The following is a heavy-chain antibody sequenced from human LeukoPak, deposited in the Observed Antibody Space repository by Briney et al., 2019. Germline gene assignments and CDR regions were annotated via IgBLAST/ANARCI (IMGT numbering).Heavy chain of an antibody. V-gene: IGHV3-7*01. CDR2: IKPDGSGK. CDR3: VRGGSDY. D-gene: IGHD2-15*01. CDR1: GFTFSNYW. Sequence: PGGSLRLSCVASGFTFSNYWMSWVRQAPGKGLEYVANIKPDGSGKFYVDSVKGRFTISKDNAKNSLSLQMNSLRPEDTAVYYCVRGGSDYWGQGTLVTVSS. J-gene: IGHJ4*02.